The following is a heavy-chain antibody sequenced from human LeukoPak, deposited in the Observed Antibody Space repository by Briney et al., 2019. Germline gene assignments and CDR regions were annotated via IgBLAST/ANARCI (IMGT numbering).Heavy chain of an antibody. Sequence: SETLSLTCTVSGGSIRNYYWSWIRQPPGKGPEWIGYTYYSGSTNYNPSLKSRVTISVDTSKNQFSLKLSSVTAADTAVYYCARVYYSSSYDYWYFDLWGRGTLVTVSS. V-gene: IGHV4-59*01. CDR1: GGSIRNYY. J-gene: IGHJ2*01. D-gene: IGHD6-13*01. CDR3: ARVYYSSSYDYWYFDL. CDR2: TYYSGST.